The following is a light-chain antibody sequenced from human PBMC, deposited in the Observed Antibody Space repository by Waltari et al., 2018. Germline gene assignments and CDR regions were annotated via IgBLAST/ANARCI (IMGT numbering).Light chain of an antibody. CDR3: QQYNSYSQT. J-gene: IGKJ2*01. CDR1: QSISSW. V-gene: IGKV1-5*03. CDR2: KAS. Sequence: TCRARQSISSWLAWYQQKPGKAPKLLIYKASSLESGVPSRFSGSGSGTEFTLTISSLQPDDFATYYCQQYNSYSQTFGQGAKLEIK.